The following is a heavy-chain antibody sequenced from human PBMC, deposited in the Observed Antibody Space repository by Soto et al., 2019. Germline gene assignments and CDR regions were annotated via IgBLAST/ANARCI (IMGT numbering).Heavy chain of an antibody. J-gene: IGHJ5*02. D-gene: IGHD2-15*01. CDR2: MHYSGST. CDR1: GGSINSINYN. V-gene: IGHV4-39*01. Sequence: SETLSLTCTVSGGSINSINYNWGWVRQPPGKGLEWIGSMHYSGSTYYNAPLKSRVTISVDTSRQQFSLKLSSVTAADTAVYYCARQVARRLNWLDPWGQGTLVTVSS. CDR3: ARQVARRLNWLDP.